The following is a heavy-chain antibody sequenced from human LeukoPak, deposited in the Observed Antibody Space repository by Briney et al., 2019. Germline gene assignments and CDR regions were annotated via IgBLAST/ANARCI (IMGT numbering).Heavy chain of an antibody. V-gene: IGHV3-30-3*01. CDR3: ARGYCSGGSCSSIGVNGMDV. CDR2: ISYDGSNK. CDR1: GFTFSSYA. Sequence: PGGSLRLSCAASGFTFSSYAMHWVRQAPGKGLEGVAVISYDGSNKYYADSVKGRFTISRDNSKNTLYLQMNSLRAEDTAVYYCARGYCSGGSCSSIGVNGMDVWGQGTTVTVSS. D-gene: IGHD2-15*01. J-gene: IGHJ6*02.